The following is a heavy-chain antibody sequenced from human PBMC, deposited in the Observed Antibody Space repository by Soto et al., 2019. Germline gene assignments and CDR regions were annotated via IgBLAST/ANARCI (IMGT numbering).Heavy chain of an antibody. Sequence: QVQLVQSGDEVKKPGASVKVSCKASGYIFVNYGIAWVRQAPGQGLEWMGWISPYTGNTHSATKVQGRLTMTTDTSTSTAYMDMGSLTSDDTTVYYCVMVDNYVTPTPQDVWGQGTTVTVSS. CDR1: GYIFVNYG. J-gene: IGHJ6*02. D-gene: IGHD3-16*01. CDR3: VMVDNYVTPTPQDV. CDR2: ISPYTGNT. V-gene: IGHV1-18*01.